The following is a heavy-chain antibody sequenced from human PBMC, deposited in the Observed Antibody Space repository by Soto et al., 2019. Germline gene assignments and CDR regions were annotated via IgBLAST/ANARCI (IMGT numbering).Heavy chain of an antibody. J-gene: IGHJ5*02. CDR3: ARVPLP. V-gene: IGHV4-4*02. CDR2: IYHAGNT. CDR1: GGSISNENW. Sequence: SETLSLTCAVSGGSISNENWWTWVRQSPGKGLEWIGEIYHAGNTNYNPSLKSRVTISLDKSKNNFSLNLSSVTAADTAVYYCARVPLPWGQGTLVTVSS.